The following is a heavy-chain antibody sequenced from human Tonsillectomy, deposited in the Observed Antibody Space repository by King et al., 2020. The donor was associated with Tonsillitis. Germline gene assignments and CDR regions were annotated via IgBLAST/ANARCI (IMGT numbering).Heavy chain of an antibody. CDR1: GFTFSSYG. Sequence: VQLVESGGGVVQPGRSLRLSCAVSGFTFSSYGMHWVRQAPGKGLEWVAVISYDGSDKYYPDSVKGRFTISRDNSKNTLYLQMNSLRAEDTAVYYCAKDLYYYDSSGYLDYWGQGTLVTVSS. V-gene: IGHV3-30*18. CDR3: AKDLYYYDSSGYLDY. D-gene: IGHD3-22*01. J-gene: IGHJ4*02. CDR2: ISYDGSDK.